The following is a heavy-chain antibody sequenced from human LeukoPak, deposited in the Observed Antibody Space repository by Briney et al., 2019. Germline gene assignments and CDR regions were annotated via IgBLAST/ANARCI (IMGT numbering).Heavy chain of an antibody. J-gene: IGHJ4*02. CDR2: INHSGST. V-gene: IGHV4-34*01. Sequence: SETLSLTCAVYGGSFSGYYWSWIRQPPGKGLEWIGEINHSGSTNYNPSLKSRVTISVDTSKNQFLLKLSSVTAADTAVYYCASGIYRYEVDWGQGTLVTVSS. CDR3: ASGIYRYEVD. CDR1: GGSFSGYY. D-gene: IGHD5-12*01.